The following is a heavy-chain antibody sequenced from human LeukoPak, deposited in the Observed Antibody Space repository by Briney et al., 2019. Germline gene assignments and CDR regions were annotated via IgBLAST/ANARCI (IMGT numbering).Heavy chain of an antibody. CDR1: GFTVSSTY. D-gene: IGHD4/OR15-4a*01. Sequence: GGSLRLSCAASGFTVSSTYMSWVRQAPGKGLEWVSVIYSGGSTFYADSVKGRFTISRDNSKNTLYLQMNSLRAEDTAVYYCARGATPWVHFDYWGQGTLITVSS. J-gene: IGHJ4*02. CDR2: IYSGGST. V-gene: IGHV3-66*01. CDR3: ARGATPWVHFDY.